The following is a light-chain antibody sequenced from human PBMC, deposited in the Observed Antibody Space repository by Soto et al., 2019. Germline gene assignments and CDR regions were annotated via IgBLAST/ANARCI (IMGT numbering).Light chain of an antibody. CDR3: ASYGGASV. V-gene: IGLV2-14*03. J-gene: IGLJ2*01. CDR2: EVS. CDR1: SSDVGGNKY. Sequence: QSALTQPASVSGSPGQSIAISCTGTSSDVGGNKYVSWYQQYPGKAPKLMIYEVSNRPSGVSDRFSGSKSGNTASLTISGLRAEDEAHYYCASYGGASVFGGGTQVTVL.